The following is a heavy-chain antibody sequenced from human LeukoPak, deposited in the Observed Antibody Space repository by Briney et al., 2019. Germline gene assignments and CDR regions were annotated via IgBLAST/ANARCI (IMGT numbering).Heavy chain of an antibody. D-gene: IGHD5-18*01. V-gene: IGHV1-69*13. J-gene: IGHJ6*02. CDR2: IIPIFGTA. Sequence: SVKVSCKVSGGTFSSYAISWVRQAPGQGLEWMGGIIPIFGTANYAQKFQGRVTITADESTSTAYMELSSLRSEDTAVYYCARDQTRGYSYGYGGSFGMDVWGQGTTVTVSS. CDR3: ARDQTRGYSYGYGGSFGMDV. CDR1: GGTFSSYA.